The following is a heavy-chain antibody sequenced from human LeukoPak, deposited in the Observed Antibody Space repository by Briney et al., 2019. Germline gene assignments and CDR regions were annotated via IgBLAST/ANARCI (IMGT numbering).Heavy chain of an antibody. J-gene: IGHJ4*02. CDR3: AKVLRGSSSSRETYYFDY. CDR2: ISGSGTST. D-gene: IGHD6-6*01. Sequence: GGSLRLSCVASGFIFSNYVMNWVRQAPGKGLECVSSISGSGTSTYYADSVKGRFTSSRDNSKNTLYLQMNSLRAEDTAVYYCAKVLRGSSSSRETYYFDYWGQGTLVTVSS. CDR1: GFIFSNYV. V-gene: IGHV3-23*01.